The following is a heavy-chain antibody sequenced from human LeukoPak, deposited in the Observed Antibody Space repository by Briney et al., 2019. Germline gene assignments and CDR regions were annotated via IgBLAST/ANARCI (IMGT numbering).Heavy chain of an antibody. CDR1: GFTFSSYD. D-gene: IGHD2-15*01. V-gene: IGHV3-23*01. Sequence: PGGSLRLSCAASGFTFSSYDMSWVRQAPGKGLEWVSAISGSGGSTYYADSVKGRFTISRDNSKNTLYLQMNSLRAEDTAVYYCAKDQGPVVAATPDYWGQGTLVTVSS. CDR2: ISGSGGST. CDR3: AKDQGPVVAATPDY. J-gene: IGHJ4*02.